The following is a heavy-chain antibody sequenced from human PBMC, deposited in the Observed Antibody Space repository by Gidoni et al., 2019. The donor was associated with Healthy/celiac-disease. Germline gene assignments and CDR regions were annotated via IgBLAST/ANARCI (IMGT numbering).Heavy chain of an antibody. CDR3: ASPDYGDYGSRGFQH. D-gene: IGHD4-17*01. CDR2: ISYDGSNK. J-gene: IGHJ1*01. V-gene: IGHV3-30*01. Sequence: HVQLVESGGGVVQPGRSLRLSCAASGFTFSSYAMHWVRQAPGKGLAWVAVISYDGSNKYYADSVKGRFTISRDNSKNTLYLQMNSLRAEDTAVYYCASPDYGDYGSRGFQHWGQGTLVTVSS. CDR1: GFTFSSYA.